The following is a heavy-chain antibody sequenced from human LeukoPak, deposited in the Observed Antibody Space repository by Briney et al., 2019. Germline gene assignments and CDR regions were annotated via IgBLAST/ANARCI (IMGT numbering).Heavy chain of an antibody. D-gene: IGHD2-2*01. J-gene: IGHJ5*02. CDR1: GYDFAGYW. CDR3: ARRGYCSSTSCYWFDP. Sequence: PGESLKISCQVSGYDFAGYWIAWVRRMPGKGLEWMGIIYPGDSHTTYSPSFQGRVTISADKSLATAFLQWSSLKASDTAMYYCARRGYCSSTSCYWFDPWGQGTLVTVSS. V-gene: IGHV5-51*01. CDR2: IYPGDSHT.